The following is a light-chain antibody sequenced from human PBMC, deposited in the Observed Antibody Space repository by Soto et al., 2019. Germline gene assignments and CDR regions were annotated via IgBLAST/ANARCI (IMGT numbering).Light chain of an antibody. Sequence: EIVLTQSPGTLSLSPGERVTLSCRASQSVSSNYLAWYQQKPGQAPRLLIYATSSRAAGIPDRFSGRGSGTDFTLTINRLEPEDFAVYYCQQYGNSPRYSFGQGTRLEIK. J-gene: IGKJ2*03. V-gene: IGKV3-20*01. CDR2: ATS. CDR1: QSVSSNY. CDR3: QQYGNSPRYS.